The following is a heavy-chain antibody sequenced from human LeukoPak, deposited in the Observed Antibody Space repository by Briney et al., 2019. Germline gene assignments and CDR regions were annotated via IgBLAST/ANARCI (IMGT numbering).Heavy chain of an antibody. CDR1: GFTFSSYA. J-gene: IGHJ4*02. Sequence: GGSLRLPCAASGFTFSSYAMSWVRQAPGKGLEWVSAISGSGGSTYYADSVKGRFTISRDNSKNTLYLQMNSLRAEDTAVYYCAKGEGDIVVVPPYDYGGQGTRVTVSS. D-gene: IGHD2-2*01. CDR3: AKGEGDIVVVPPYDY. CDR2: ISGSGGST. V-gene: IGHV3-23*01.